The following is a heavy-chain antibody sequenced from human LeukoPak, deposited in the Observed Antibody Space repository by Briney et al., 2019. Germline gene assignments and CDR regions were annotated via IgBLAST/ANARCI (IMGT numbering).Heavy chain of an antibody. CDR2: ISSSSSYI. CDR3: AKGAVGSSSGLEY. Sequence: GGSLRLSCAASGFTFSSYSVNWVRQAPGKGLEWVSSISSSSSYIYYADSVKGRFTISRDNSKNTLYLQMNSLRAEDTAVYFCAKGAVGSSSGLEYWGQGTLVTVSS. J-gene: IGHJ4*02. D-gene: IGHD6-19*01. CDR1: GFTFSSYS. V-gene: IGHV3-21*04.